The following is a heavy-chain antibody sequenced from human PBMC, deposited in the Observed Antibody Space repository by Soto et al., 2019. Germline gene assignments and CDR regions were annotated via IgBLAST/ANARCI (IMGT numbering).Heavy chain of an antibody. Sequence: PGGSLRLSCAASGFTFSDYYMSWIRQAPGKGLEWVSYISSSNSYTNYADSVKGRFTISRDNAKNSLYLQMNSLRAEDTAVYYCARDGQQLPLEVFEFWGQGSMVIVSS. CDR1: GFTFSDYY. CDR3: ARDGQQLPLEVFEF. CDR2: ISSSNSYT. J-gene: IGHJ3*01. D-gene: IGHD6-13*01. V-gene: IGHV3-11*06.